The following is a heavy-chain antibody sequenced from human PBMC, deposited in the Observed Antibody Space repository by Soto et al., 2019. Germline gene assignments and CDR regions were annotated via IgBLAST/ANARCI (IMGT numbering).Heavy chain of an antibody. J-gene: IGHJ3*02. D-gene: IGHD3-16*02. CDR2: MNPNSGNT. V-gene: IGHV1-8*01. CDR1: GYTFTSYD. Sequence: GASVKVSCKASGYTFTSYDINWLRQATGQGLEWMGWMNPNSGNTGYAQKFQGRVTMTRNTSISTAYMELSSLRSEDTAVYYCARGLYPRGYDYIWGSYRFVAFDIWGQGTMVTVSS. CDR3: ARGLYPRGYDYIWGSYRFVAFDI.